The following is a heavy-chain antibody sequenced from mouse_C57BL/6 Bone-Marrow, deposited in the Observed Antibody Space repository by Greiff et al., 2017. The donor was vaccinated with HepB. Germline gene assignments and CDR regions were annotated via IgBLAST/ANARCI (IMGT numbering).Heavy chain of an antibody. CDR1: GFTFSDYY. Sequence: EVKLVESGGGLVQPGGSLKLSCAASGFTFSDYYMYWVRQTPEKRLEWVAYISNGGGSTYYPDTVKGRFTISRDNAKNTLYLQMSRLKSEDTAMYYCARLIYYYGSSHWYFDVWGTGTTVTVSS. V-gene: IGHV5-12*01. J-gene: IGHJ1*03. CDR3: ARLIYYYGSSHWYFDV. CDR2: ISNGGGST. D-gene: IGHD1-1*01.